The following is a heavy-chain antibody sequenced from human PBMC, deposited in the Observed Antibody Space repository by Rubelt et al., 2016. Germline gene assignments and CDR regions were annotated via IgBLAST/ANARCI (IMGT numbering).Heavy chain of an antibody. Sequence: QVQLQESGPGLVKPSETLSLTCTVSGYSISSGYYWGWIRQPPGKGLEWIGSIYHRGCTYYNPSLKSRVTISVDTSKNQFSLKLSSVTAADTAVYYCASADYDFWSGSDRNWFDPWGQGTLVTVSS. V-gene: IGHV4-38-2*02. J-gene: IGHJ5*02. CDR1: GYSISSGYY. CDR3: ASADYDFWSGSDRNWFDP. D-gene: IGHD3-3*01. CDR2: IYHRGCT.